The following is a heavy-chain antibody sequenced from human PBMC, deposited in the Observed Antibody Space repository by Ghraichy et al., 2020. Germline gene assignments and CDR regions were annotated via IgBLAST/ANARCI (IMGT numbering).Heavy chain of an antibody. V-gene: IGHV3-30*18. CDR3: AQEARPSAGPWYFTL. CDR1: GFTFNNYG. J-gene: IGHJ2*01. Sequence: GALRLSCAASGFTFNNYGMHWVRQAPGKELEWVAVVSWNGVVQYYADSVKGRFTISRDNSKNTLDLQMDSLRAEDTAVYYCAQEARPSAGPWYFTLWGRGTLVTVPS. CDR2: VSWNGVVQ.